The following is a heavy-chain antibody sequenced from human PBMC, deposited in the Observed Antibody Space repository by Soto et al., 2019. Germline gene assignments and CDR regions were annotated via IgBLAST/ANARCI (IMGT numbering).Heavy chain of an antibody. D-gene: IGHD2-15*01. CDR2: INYRGTN. Sequence: QVQLQESGPGLVKPSQTLSLTCTVSGGSIIDGQTYLNWIRQHPERGLEWMGYINYRGTNNYSPALKSLSLISLGTSKNQFSLRLTSVTAADTAVYYGARDAPGVAPYWGQGTLVTGSS. V-gene: IGHV4-31*01. CDR1: GGSIIDGQTY. CDR3: ARDAPGVAPY. J-gene: IGHJ4*02.